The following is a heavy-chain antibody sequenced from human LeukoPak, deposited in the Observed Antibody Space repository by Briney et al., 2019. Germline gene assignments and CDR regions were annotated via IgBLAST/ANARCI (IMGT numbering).Heavy chain of an antibody. V-gene: IGHV4-59*01. D-gene: IGHD5-12*01. Sequence: SETLSLTCTVSGGXIXXYYXXWXXXPPGXGREWIGYIYYSGSPNYNPSLKSRVTISVDPSKTQFYLKLSSVPAADTAVYYCARAVATWGQGTLVTVSS. CDR2: IYYSGSP. CDR3: ARAVAT. CDR1: GGXIXXYY. J-gene: IGHJ4*02.